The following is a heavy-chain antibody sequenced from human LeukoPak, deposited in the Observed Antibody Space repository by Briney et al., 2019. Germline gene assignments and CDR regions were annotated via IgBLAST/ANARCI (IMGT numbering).Heavy chain of an antibody. Sequence: SVKVSCKASGGTFSSYAISWVRQAPGQGLEWMGGIIPIFGTANYAQKFQGRVTITADESTSTAYIELSSLRSEDTAVYYCARAERYCSGGSCLPDDAFDIWGQGTMVTVSS. CDR1: GGTFSSYA. CDR2: IIPIFGTA. CDR3: ARAERYCSGGSCLPDDAFDI. V-gene: IGHV1-69*13. D-gene: IGHD2-15*01. J-gene: IGHJ3*02.